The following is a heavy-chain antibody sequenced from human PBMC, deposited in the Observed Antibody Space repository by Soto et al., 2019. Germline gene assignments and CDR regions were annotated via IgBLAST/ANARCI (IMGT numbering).Heavy chain of an antibody. V-gene: IGHV3-23*01. CDR3: AKDGLGLYDYIWGSYPRFGNWFGP. D-gene: IGHD3-16*02. CDR1: GFTFSSYA. CDR2: ISGSGGST. Sequence: GGSLRPSCAASGFTFSSYAMSWVRQAPGKGLEWVSAISGSGGSTYYADSVKGRFTISRDNSKNTLYLQMNSLRAEDTAVYYCAKDGLGLYDYIWGSYPRFGNWFGPWGQGTLVTVSS. J-gene: IGHJ5*02.